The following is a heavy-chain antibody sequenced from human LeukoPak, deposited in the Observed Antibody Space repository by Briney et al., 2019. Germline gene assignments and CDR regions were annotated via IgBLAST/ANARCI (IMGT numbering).Heavy chain of an antibody. Sequence: GGSLRLSCAASGFTFSSFWMTWVRQAPGKGLEWVANIKQDGSEKFYVDSVKGRFTISRDNAKNSLYLQMNSLRAEDTAVYYCARKDSYTSGWYAFDCWGQGTLVTVSS. CDR3: ARKDSYTSGWYAFDC. V-gene: IGHV3-7*04. CDR2: IKQDGSEK. D-gene: IGHD6-19*01. CDR1: GFTFSSFW. J-gene: IGHJ4*02.